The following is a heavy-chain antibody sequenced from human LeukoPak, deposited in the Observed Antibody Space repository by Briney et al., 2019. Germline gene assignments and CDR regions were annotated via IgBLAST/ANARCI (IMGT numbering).Heavy chain of an antibody. V-gene: IGHV3-66*01. CDR1: GFTVSSNY. CDR3: ASDSSSDYGMDV. D-gene: IGHD6-6*01. CDR2: IYSGGNT. Sequence: GGSLRLSCAASGFTVSSNYMSWVRQAPGKGLEWVSLIYSGGNTYYADSVKGRFSISRDNSKNTLYLQMDSLRAEDTAVYYCASDSSSDYGMDVWGQGTTDTVSS. J-gene: IGHJ6*02.